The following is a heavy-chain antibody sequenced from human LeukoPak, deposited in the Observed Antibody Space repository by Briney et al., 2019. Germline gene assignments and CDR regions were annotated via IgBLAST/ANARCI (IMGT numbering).Heavy chain of an antibody. CDR2: ISPNSGDT. CDR3: ARDGYCGAGSCSYATWALDY. V-gene: IGHV1-2*02. D-gene: IGHD2-15*01. CDR1: GYTFTGYY. Sequence: ASVTVSCKASGYTFTGYYMHWVRQAPGQGLEWMGWISPNSGDTNYAQKFQGRVTTTRDTSINTAYMEVSGLRSDDTAVYYCARDGYCGAGSCSYATWALDYWGQGTLVTVSS. J-gene: IGHJ4*02.